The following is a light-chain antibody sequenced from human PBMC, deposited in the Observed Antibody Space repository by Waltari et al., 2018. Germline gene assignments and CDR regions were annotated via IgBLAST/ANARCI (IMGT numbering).Light chain of an antibody. V-gene: IGKV3-11*01. CDR2: DAS. Sequence: EIMLTQSPATLSLSPGERATLSCRASQSVSSYLAWYQQKPGQAPRLLIYDASNRATGIPARFSGRGSGTDFTLTISSLDPEDFAVYYCQQRSNRPLTFGGGTKVEIK. CDR1: QSVSSY. CDR3: QQRSNRPLT. J-gene: IGKJ4*01.